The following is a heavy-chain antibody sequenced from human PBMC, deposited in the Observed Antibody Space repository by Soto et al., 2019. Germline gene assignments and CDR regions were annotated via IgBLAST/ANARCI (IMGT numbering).Heavy chain of an antibody. D-gene: IGHD2-2*01. Sequence: TSETLSLTCAVYGGSFSGYYWSWIRQPPGKGLEWIGEINHSGSTNYNPSLKSRVTISVDTSKNQFSLKLSSVTAADTAVYYCAISTNPWYYYGMDVWGQGTTVTVSS. CDR3: AISTNPWYYYGMDV. J-gene: IGHJ6*02. CDR1: GGSFSGYY. CDR2: INHSGST. V-gene: IGHV4-34*01.